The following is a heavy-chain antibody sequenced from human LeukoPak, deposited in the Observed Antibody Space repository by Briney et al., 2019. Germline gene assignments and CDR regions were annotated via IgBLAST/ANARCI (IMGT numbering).Heavy chain of an antibody. CDR2: ITGSGGST. D-gene: IGHD3-3*02. CDR3: AKPQAAIFDAFDI. J-gene: IGHJ3*02. V-gene: IGHV3-23*01. Sequence: PGGSLRLSCAASGFTFSSYAMSWVRQAPGKGLEWVSAITGSGGSTYYADSVKGRFTISRDNSKNTLYLQMNSLRAEDTAVYYCAKPQAAIFDAFDIWGQGTMVTVSS. CDR1: GFTFSSYA.